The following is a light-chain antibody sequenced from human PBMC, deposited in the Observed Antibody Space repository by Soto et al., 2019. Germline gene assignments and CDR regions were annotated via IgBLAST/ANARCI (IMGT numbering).Light chain of an antibody. CDR3: SSYTSSSTLYVV. CDR1: SGSVSTSYY. CDR2: STH. V-gene: IGLV8-61*01. Sequence: QAVVTQEPSFSVSPGGTVTLTCGLSSGSVSTSYYPSWYQQTPGQAPRTLIYSTHTRSSGVPDRFSGSKSGNTASLTISGLQAEDEADYYCSSYTSSSTLYVVFGGGTKLTVL. J-gene: IGLJ2*01.